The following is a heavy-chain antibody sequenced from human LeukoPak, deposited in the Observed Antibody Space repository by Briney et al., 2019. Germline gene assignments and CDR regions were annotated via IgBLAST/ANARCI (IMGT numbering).Heavy chain of an antibody. J-gene: IGHJ6*03. CDR3: ARVSPDFQIADYYMDV. Sequence: ASVKVSCKASGYTFTGYYMHWVRQAPGQGLEWMGWINPNSGGTNYAQKFQGRVTMTRDTSISTAYMELSRLRSDDTAVYYCARVSPDFQIADYYMDVWGKGTTVTVSS. D-gene: IGHD2-21*01. V-gene: IGHV1-2*02. CDR2: INPNSGGT. CDR1: GYTFTGYY.